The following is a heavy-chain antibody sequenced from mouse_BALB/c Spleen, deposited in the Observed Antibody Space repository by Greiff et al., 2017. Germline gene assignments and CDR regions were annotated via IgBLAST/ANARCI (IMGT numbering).Heavy chain of an antibody. CDR1: GFTFSSYA. CDR3: ARGHYGNYFSMDY. D-gene: IGHD2-1*01. Sequence: DVKLVESGGGLVKPGGSLKLSCAASGFTFSSYAMSWVRQTPEKRLEWVASISSGGSTYYPDSVKGRFTISRDNARNILYLQMSSLRSEDTAMYYCARGHYGNYFSMDYWGQGTSVTVSS. V-gene: IGHV5-6-5*01. CDR2: ISSGGST. J-gene: IGHJ4*01.